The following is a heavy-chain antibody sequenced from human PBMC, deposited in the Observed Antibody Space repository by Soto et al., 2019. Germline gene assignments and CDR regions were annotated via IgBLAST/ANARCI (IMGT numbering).Heavy chain of an antibody. CDR2: IIPILGIA. Sequence: ASVKVSCKASGGTFSSYTISWVRQAPGQGLEWMGRIIPILGIANYAQKFQGRVTITADKSTSTAYMELSSLRSEDTAVYYCARGSTLVDFRSGYLDYWGQGTLVTVSS. J-gene: IGHJ4*02. V-gene: IGHV1-69*02. CDR3: ARGSTLVDFRSGYLDY. CDR1: GGTFSSYT. D-gene: IGHD3-3*01.